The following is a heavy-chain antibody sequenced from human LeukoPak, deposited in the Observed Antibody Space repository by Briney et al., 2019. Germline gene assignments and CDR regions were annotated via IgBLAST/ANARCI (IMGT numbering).Heavy chain of an antibody. CDR3: ARDEAVMTTVLSDAFDI. CDR2: IYSGGST. D-gene: IGHD4-17*01. J-gene: IGHJ3*02. Sequence: PGGSLRLSCAASGLTISNNFMGWVRQAPGKGLELVSLIYSGGSTYSADSVKGRFTISRDNSKNTLYLQMNSLRAEDTAVYYCARDEAVMTTVLSDAFDIWGQGTMVTVSS. CDR1: GLTISNNF. V-gene: IGHV3-66*01.